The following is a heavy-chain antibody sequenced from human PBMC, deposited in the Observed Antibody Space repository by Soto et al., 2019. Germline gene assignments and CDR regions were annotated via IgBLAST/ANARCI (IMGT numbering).Heavy chain of an antibody. CDR2: MSHSGGT. V-gene: IGHV4-34*01. CDR3: ARVERGTATTVVDAFHI. D-gene: IGHD1-1*01. Sequence: QVQLQQWGAGLFKPSETLSLTCAVYGGFVTSGSYYWSWIRQPPGKGLECIGEMSHSGGTHFNPSLKSRVTTSVDTSTNQFTLKMSSVTAAHTALYYCARVERGTATTVVDAFHIWGPGTMVTVSS. CDR1: GGFVTSGSYY. J-gene: IGHJ3*02.